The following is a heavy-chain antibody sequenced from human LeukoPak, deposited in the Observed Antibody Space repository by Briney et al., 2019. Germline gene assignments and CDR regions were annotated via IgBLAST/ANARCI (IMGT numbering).Heavy chain of an antibody. J-gene: IGHJ5*02. CDR1: GGSFSGYY. Sequence: SSETLSLTCAVFGGSFSGYYWSWIRQPPGKGLEWIGEINQSGSSNYNPSLKNRVFISLDTSKNQFSLKLTSVTAADTAVYYCARDPSLYYDPTGYFFEGNWFDPWGQGTLVTVSS. CDR2: INQSGSS. CDR3: ARDPSLYYDPTGYFFEGNWFDP. D-gene: IGHD3-22*01. V-gene: IGHV4-34*01.